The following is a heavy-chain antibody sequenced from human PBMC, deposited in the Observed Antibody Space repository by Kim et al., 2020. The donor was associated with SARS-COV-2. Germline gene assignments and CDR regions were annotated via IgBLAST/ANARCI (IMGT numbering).Heavy chain of an antibody. V-gene: IGHV3-7*03. CDR2: IKDDGSEK. CDR1: GFTFSTYW. D-gene: IGHD3-3*01. CDR3: ARRNYDFYSENHYGMDV. J-gene: IGHJ6*02. Sequence: GGSLRLSCEASGFTFSTYWMSWVRQAPGRGPEWVANIKDDGSEKYYADSAEGRFTISRDNAKNSLFLEMNSLRVDDTALYYCARRNYDFYSENHYGMDVWGQGTTVTVSS.